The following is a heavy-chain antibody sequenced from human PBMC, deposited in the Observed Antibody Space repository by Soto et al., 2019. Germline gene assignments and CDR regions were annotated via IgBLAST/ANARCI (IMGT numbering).Heavy chain of an antibody. V-gene: IGHV1-18*01. CDR3: ARAAYSRSYYYYYGMDV. CDR2: ISAYNGNT. Sequence: ASVKVSCKASGYTFTSYGISWVRQAPGQGLEWMGWISAYNGNTNYAQKLQGRVTMTRDTSISTAYMELSRLRSDDTAVYYCARAAYSRSYYYYYGMDVWGQGTTVTVSS. J-gene: IGHJ6*02. CDR1: GYTFTSYG. D-gene: IGHD6-13*01.